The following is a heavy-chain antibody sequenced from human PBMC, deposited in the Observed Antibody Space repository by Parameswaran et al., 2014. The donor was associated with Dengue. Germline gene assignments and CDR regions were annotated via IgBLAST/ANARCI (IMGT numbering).Heavy chain of an antibody. CDR3: AKGGITMVRGALNWFDP. D-gene: IGHD3-10*01. J-gene: IGHJ5*02. CDR2: ISGSGGST. Sequence: WIRQPQEGLEWVSAISGSGGSTYYADSVKGRFTISRDNSKNTLYLQMNSLRAEDTAVYYCAKGGITMVRGALNWFDPWGQGTLVTVSS. V-gene: IGHV3-23*01.